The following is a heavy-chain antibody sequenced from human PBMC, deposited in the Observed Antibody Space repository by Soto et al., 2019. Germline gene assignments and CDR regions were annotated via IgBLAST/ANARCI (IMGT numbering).Heavy chain of an antibody. Sequence: SETLSLTCTVSGGCIDSYNCHYGWFLQPPGKGLELIFNLYNRDNTYYNPSLRSRVTVSVDTSKNHFSLKLDSVAAADTAVYFCAKQVPRGSSSSGWFDPWGQGILVTVSS. D-gene: IGHD6-6*01. J-gene: IGHJ5*02. CDR3: AKQVPRGSSSSGWFDP. CDR1: GGCIDSYNCH. CDR2: LYNRDNT. V-gene: IGHV4-39*07.